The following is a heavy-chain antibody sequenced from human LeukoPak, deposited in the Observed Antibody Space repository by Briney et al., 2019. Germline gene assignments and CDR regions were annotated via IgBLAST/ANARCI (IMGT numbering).Heavy chain of an antibody. J-gene: IGHJ4*02. CDR3: ATAVGILGATPYYFDY. CDR1: GYTFTGYY. CDR2: INPNSGGT. V-gene: IGHV1-2*02. D-gene: IGHD1-26*01. Sequence: ASVKVSCKASGYTFTGYYMHWVRQATGQGLEWMGWINPNSGGTNYAQKFQGRVTMTEDTSTDTAYMELSSLRSEDTAVYYCATAVGILGATPYYFDYWGQGTLVTVSS.